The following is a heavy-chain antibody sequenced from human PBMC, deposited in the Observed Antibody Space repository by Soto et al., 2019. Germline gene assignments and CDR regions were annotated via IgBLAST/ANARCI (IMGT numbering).Heavy chain of an antibody. CDR1: GFTFSGYA. Sequence: PGGSLRLSCAASGFTFSGYARSWVRQAPGKGLEWVSVISGSGGNTYYADSVKGRFTISRDNSKNTLYLQMNSLRAEDTAVYYCAKGSRFLEWLLSHFDYWGQGTLVTVSS. J-gene: IGHJ4*02. CDR3: AKGSRFLEWLLSHFDY. V-gene: IGHV3-23*01. CDR2: ISGSGGNT. D-gene: IGHD3-3*01.